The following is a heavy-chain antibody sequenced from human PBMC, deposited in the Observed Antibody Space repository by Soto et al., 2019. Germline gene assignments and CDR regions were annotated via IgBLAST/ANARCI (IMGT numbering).Heavy chain of an antibody. CDR3: ARGSRPVGWNNYYGSGRQGVFDY. CDR2: INHSGST. CDR1: GGSFSGYY. Sequence: SETLSLTCAVYGGSFSGYYWSWIRQPPGKGLEWIGEINHSGSTNYNPSLKSRVTISVDKSKNQFSLRLSSVTAAETAVYYCARGSRPVGWNNYYGSGRQGVFDYWGQGTLVTVSS. V-gene: IGHV4-34*01. J-gene: IGHJ4*02. D-gene: IGHD3-10*01.